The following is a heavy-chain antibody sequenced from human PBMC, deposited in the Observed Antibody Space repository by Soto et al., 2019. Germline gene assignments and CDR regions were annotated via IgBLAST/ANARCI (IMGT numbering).Heavy chain of an antibody. CDR2: INQDGSER. CDR3: VCGGNFFVY. D-gene: IGHD3-16*01. V-gene: IGHV3-7*01. CDR1: GFTFSTYW. J-gene: IGHJ4*02. Sequence: EVQLVESGGGLVQSGGSLRLPCAASGFTFSTYWMTWVRQPPGKGLEWVASINQDGSERYYVDSVRGRFTISRDNAKSSLYLQMNSLRAEDTAVYYCVCGGNFFVYWGQGTLVTVSP.